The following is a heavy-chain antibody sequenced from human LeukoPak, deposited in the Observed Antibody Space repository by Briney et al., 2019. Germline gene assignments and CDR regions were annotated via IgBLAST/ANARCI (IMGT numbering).Heavy chain of an antibody. V-gene: IGHV3-23*01. CDR3: AKDILVNPLPDAFDI. CDR2: ISGSGGST. Sequence: PGGSLRLSCAASGFTFSNYNMNWVRQAPGKGLEWVSAISGSGGSTYYADSVKGRFTISRDNSKNTLYLQMNSLRAEDTAVYYCAKDILVNPLPDAFDIWGQGTMVTVSS. D-gene: IGHD2-8*02. J-gene: IGHJ3*02. CDR1: GFTFSNYN.